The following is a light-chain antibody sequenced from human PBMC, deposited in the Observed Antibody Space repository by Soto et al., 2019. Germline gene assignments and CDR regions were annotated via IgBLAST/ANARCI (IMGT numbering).Light chain of an antibody. V-gene: IGLV2-14*01. Sequence: QSVLTQPASVSGSPGQSITISCTGTSSDVGGYNYVSWYQQHPGKAPKLMIYDVIDRPSGVSNRFSGSKSGNTASLTISGLQAEDEADYYCSSYTSSSTPFYVFGTGTKLTVL. CDR1: SSDVGGYNY. CDR2: DVI. J-gene: IGLJ1*01. CDR3: SSYTSSSTPFYV.